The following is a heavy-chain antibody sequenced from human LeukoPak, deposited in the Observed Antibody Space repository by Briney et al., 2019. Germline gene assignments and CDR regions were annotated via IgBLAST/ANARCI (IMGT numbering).Heavy chain of an antibody. CDR1: GYSISSGYY. CDR3: AREVGDILTASWFDP. J-gene: IGHJ5*02. D-gene: IGHD3-9*01. Sequence: SETLSLTCTVSGYSISSGYYWGWIRQPQGKGLEWIGSIYHSGSTYYNPSLKSRVTISVDTSKNQFSLKLSSVTAADTAVYYCAREVGDILTASWFDPWGQGTLVTVSS. CDR2: IYHSGST. V-gene: IGHV4-38-2*02.